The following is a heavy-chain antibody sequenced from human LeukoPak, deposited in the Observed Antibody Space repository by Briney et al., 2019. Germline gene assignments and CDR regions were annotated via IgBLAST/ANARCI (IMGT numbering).Heavy chain of an antibody. CDR3: ARDLVTVTKGFDI. J-gene: IGHJ3*02. D-gene: IGHD4-17*01. CDR1: GGSISSHY. V-gene: IGHV4-59*11. Sequence: PSETLSLTCTVSGGSISSHYWSWIRQPPGRGLEWIGYISYIGTTNYNPSLKSRVTISIDTSKNQFSLKLSSVTTADTAVYYCARDLVTVTKGFDIWGLGTMVSVSS. CDR2: ISYIGTT.